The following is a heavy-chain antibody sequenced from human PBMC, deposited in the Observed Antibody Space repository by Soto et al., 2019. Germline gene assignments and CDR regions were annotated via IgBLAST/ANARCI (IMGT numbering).Heavy chain of an antibody. Sequence: GESLKISCAASGFTFSSYAMSWVRQAPGKGLEWVSAISGSGGSTYYADSVKGRFTISRDNSKNTLYLQMNSLRAEDTAVYYCAKDGASPSSGWYYFDYWGQGTLVTVSS. CDR2: ISGSGGST. CDR3: AKDGASPSSGWYYFDY. V-gene: IGHV3-23*01. J-gene: IGHJ4*02. D-gene: IGHD6-19*01. CDR1: GFTFSSYA.